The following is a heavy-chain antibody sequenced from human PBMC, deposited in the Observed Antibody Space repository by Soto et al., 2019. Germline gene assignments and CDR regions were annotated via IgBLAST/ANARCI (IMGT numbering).Heavy chain of an antibody. Sequence: ASVKVSCKASAYIFINYYIHWVRQAPGQGLEWIGIINPNGGSTNYAQKFRGRVTMARDTSTSTVYMDLSSLRSDDTAVYYCARAIPRTGSAFDYWGQGTLVTVSS. V-gene: IGHV1-46*03. CDR2: INPNGGST. J-gene: IGHJ4*02. D-gene: IGHD1-1*01. CDR3: ARAIPRTGSAFDY. CDR1: AYIFINYY.